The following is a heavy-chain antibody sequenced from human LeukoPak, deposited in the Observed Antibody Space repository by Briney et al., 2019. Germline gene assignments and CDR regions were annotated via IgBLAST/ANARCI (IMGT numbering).Heavy chain of an antibody. D-gene: IGHD1-1*01. Sequence: GASVKVSCKASGGTLNSYVISWVRQAPGQGLEWMGWINPNSGGTNYAQKLQGRVTMTTDTSTSTAYMELRSLRSDDTAVYYCARATGTTGGFDYWGQGTLVTVSS. J-gene: IGHJ4*02. CDR2: INPNSGGT. CDR1: GGTLNSYV. CDR3: ARATGTTGGFDY. V-gene: IGHV1-18*01.